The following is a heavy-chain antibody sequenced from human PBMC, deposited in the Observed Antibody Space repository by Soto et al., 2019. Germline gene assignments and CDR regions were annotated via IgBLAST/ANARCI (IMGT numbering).Heavy chain of an antibody. J-gene: IGHJ6*02. CDR3: AREQYYYYGMDV. CDR2: IYYSGST. Sequence: SETLSLTCTVSGGSISSGGYYWSWIRQHPGKGLEWIGYIYYSGSTYYNPSLKSRVTISVDTSKNQFSLKLSSLTAADTAVYYCAREQYYYYGMDVWGQGTTVTVSS. V-gene: IGHV4-30-4*08. CDR1: GGSISSGGYY.